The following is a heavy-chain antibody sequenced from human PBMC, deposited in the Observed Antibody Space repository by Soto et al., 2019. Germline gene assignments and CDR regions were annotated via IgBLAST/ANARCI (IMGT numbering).Heavy chain of an antibody. J-gene: IGHJ6*02. V-gene: IGHV4-34*01. CDR2: INHSGST. CDR3: ARGPAGNYYYYGMDV. Sequence: PSETLSLTCAVYGGSFIGYYWSWIRQPPGKGLEWIGEINHSGSTNYNPSLKSRVTISVDTSKNQFSLKLSSVTAADTAVYYCARGPAGNYYYYGMDVWGQGTTVTVSS. CDR1: GGSFIGYY.